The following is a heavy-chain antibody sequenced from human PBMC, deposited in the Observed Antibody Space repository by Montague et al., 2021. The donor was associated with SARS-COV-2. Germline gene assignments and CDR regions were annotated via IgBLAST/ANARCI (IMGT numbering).Heavy chain of an antibody. Sequence: LRLSWSASGFTFSLYEMNWVRQAPGKGLEWVSFISSSGSAIYSADSVKGRFTISRDNAKNSLYLQMNSLRAEDTAVYYCARDRRTVGATMDYYYFYGMDVWGQGTTVTVSS. CDR3: ARDRRTVGATMDYYYFYGMDV. CDR2: ISSSGSAI. V-gene: IGHV3-48*03. D-gene: IGHD1-26*01. J-gene: IGHJ6*02. CDR1: GFTFSLYE.